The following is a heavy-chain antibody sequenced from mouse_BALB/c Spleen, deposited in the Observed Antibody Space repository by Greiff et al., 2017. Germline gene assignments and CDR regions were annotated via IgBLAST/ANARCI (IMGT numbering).Heavy chain of an antibody. CDR3: ARSMITSYYFDY. V-gene: IGHV14-3*02. J-gene: IGHJ2*01. D-gene: IGHD2-4*01. CDR2: IDPANGNT. CDR1: GFNIKDTY. Sequence: EVQLQQSGAELVKPGASVKLSCTASGFNIKDTYMHWVKQRPEQGLEWIGRIDPANGNTKYDPKFQGKATITADTSSNTAYLQLSSLTSEDTAVYYCARSMITSYYFDYWGQGTTLTVSS.